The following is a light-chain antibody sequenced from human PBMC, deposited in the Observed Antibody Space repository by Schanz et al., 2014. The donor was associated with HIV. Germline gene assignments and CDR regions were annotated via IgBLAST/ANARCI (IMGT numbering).Light chain of an antibody. V-gene: IGKV3-20*01. J-gene: IGKJ1*01. CDR2: SAS. Sequence: EIVLTQSPVILSLSPGERATLSCRASQTVSSNSLGWYQQKRGQVPRLLIYSASRRANGIPDRFSGSGSGTDFTLTISRLEPEDFAVYYCQQYGSSPPTFGQGTTVEIK. CDR3: QQYGSSPPT. CDR1: QTVSSNS.